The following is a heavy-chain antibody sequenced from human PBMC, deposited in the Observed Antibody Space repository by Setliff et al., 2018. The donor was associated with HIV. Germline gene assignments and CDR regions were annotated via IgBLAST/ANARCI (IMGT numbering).Heavy chain of an antibody. D-gene: IGHD6-19*01. J-gene: IGHJ4*02. V-gene: IGHV3-20*04. Sequence: AGSLRLSCAASGFTFDDYGMNWVRQSPGKGLEWVSGIIWNGGGTDHADSVKGRFTISRDNAKKSLYLQMNSLRAEDTAFYYCARHGSHSGYSSGWYSDYWGQGTLVTVSS. CDR1: GFTFDDYG. CDR3: ARHGSHSGYSSGWYSDY. CDR2: IIWNGGGT.